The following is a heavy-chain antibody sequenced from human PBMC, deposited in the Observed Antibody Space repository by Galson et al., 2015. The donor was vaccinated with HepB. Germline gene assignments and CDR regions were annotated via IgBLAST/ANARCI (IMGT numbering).Heavy chain of an antibody. D-gene: IGHD3-22*01. V-gene: IGHV4-30-4*01. CDR1: GGSLSSGDYY. CDR3: ARESKDRTYFYDSSGHPGAFDL. CDR2: IYYSGRT. J-gene: IGHJ3*01. Sequence: LSLTCTVSGGSLSSGDYYWSWIRQPPGKGLEGIGYIYYSGRTYYNPSLKSRVSLSVDTSKNQFSLKLRSVTAADTAVYYCARESKDRTYFYDSSGHPGAFDLWGQGTMVTVSS.